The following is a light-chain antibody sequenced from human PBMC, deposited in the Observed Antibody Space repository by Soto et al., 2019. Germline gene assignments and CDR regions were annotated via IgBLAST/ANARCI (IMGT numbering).Light chain of an antibody. CDR3: QQYNNWPPST. Sequence: DIQLTPSPSLLSASILYIVNITFRASHDISTFLAWYQQKPGKAPKLLIYEASTLQSGVPSRFSGSGSGTEITLTISGLLPEDFAAYHCQQYNNWPPSTFGQGTRLEIK. J-gene: IGKJ5*01. CDR1: HDISTF. V-gene: IGKV1-9*01. CDR2: EAS.